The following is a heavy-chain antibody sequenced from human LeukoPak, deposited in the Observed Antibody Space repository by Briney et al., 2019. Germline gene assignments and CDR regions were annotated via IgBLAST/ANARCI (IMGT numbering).Heavy chain of an antibody. CDR2: IKQDGSEK. Sequence: GGSLRLSCAASGFTFSSYWMSWVRQAPGKGLEWVANIKQDGSEKYYVDSVKGRFTISRDNAKNSLYLQMNSLRAEDTAVYYCARDYYDSSGDLDYWGQGTLVTVSS. CDR3: ARDYYDSSGDLDY. CDR1: GFTFSSYW. J-gene: IGHJ4*02. D-gene: IGHD3-22*01. V-gene: IGHV3-7*01.